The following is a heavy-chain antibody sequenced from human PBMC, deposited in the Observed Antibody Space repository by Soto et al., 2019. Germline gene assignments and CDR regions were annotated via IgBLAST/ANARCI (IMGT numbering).Heavy chain of an antibody. CDR1: GYTFTGYY. CDR3: ARVDTAMAPDAFDI. Sequence: ASVKVSCKASGYTFTGYYMHWVRQAPGQGLEWMGWINPNSGGTNYAQKFQGWVTMTRDTSISTAYMELSRLRSDDTAVYYCARVDTAMAPDAFDIWGQGTMVTV. V-gene: IGHV1-2*04. J-gene: IGHJ3*02. CDR2: INPNSGGT. D-gene: IGHD5-18*01.